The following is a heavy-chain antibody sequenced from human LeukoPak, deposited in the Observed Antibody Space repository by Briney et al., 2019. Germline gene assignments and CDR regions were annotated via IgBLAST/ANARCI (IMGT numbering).Heavy chain of an antibody. Sequence: SVKVSCKASGGTFSSYTISWVRQAPGQGLEWMGRIIPILGIANYAQKFQGRVTITTDESTSTAYMELSSLRSEDTAVYYCARDANSSGYYWHDYWGQGTLVTVSS. CDR2: IIPILGIA. CDR1: GGTFSSYT. CDR3: ARDANSSGYYWHDY. J-gene: IGHJ4*02. D-gene: IGHD3-22*01. V-gene: IGHV1-69*16.